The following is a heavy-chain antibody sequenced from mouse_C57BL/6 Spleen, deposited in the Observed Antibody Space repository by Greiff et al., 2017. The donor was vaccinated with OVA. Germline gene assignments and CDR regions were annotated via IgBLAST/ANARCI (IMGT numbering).Heavy chain of an antibody. CDR1: GYSFTDYN. J-gene: IGHJ2*01. D-gene: IGHD1-1*01. Sequence: EVKVVESGPELVKPGASVKISCKASGYSFTDYNMNWVKQSNGKSLEWIGVINPNYGTTSYNQKFKGKATLTVDQSSSTAYMQLNGLTSEDSAVYYCARSYYYGTFDYWGQGTTLTVSS. CDR3: ARSYYYGTFDY. V-gene: IGHV1-39*01. CDR2: INPNYGTT.